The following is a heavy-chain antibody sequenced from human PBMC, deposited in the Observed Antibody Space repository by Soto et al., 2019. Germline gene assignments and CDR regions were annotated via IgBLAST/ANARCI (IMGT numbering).Heavy chain of an antibody. J-gene: IGHJ4*02. CDR1: GGTFGSYG. CDR3: ARRGTYYDFWSGYYDF. D-gene: IGHD3-3*01. Sequence: QVQLVQSGAEVKKPGSSVKVSCMASGGTFGSYGISWVRQAPGQGLEWIGGIIPIFGTANYAQKFQGRVTITADESTSTAYMELSSLRSEDTAVYYCARRGTYYDFWSGYYDFWGQGTLVTVSS. V-gene: IGHV1-69*12. CDR2: IIPIFGTA.